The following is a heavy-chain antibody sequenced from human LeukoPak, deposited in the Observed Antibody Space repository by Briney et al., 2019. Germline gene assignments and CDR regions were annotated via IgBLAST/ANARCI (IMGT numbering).Heavy chain of an antibody. CDR3: AREGWDEVGSDYFDY. CDR1: GFTFSSYA. Sequence: PGGSLRLSCAASGFTFSSYAMSWVRQAPGKGLEWVSAISGSGGSTYYADSVKGRFTISRDNSKNSLYLQMNSLRADDTAVYYCAREGWDEVGSDYFDYWGQGTLVTVSS. V-gene: IGHV3-23*01. CDR2: ISGSGGST. D-gene: IGHD1-26*01. J-gene: IGHJ4*02.